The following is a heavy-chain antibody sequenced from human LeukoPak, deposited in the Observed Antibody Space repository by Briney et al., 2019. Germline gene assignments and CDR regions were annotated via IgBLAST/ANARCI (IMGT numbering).Heavy chain of an antibody. Sequence: GGSLRLSCAASGSTFSSYSMDWVRQAPGKGLEWVSLISSGSDYIYYADSVKGRFTISRDNATNSLYLQMNSLRAEDTAVYYCARQYCSGGSCYLTTDYWGQGTLVTVSS. D-gene: IGHD2-15*01. V-gene: IGHV3-21*01. CDR1: GSTFSSYS. J-gene: IGHJ4*02. CDR3: ARQYCSGGSCYLTTDY. CDR2: ISSGSDYI.